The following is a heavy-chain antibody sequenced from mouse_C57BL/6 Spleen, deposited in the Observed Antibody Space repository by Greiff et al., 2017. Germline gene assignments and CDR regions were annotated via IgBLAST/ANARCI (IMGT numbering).Heavy chain of an antibody. CDR1: GFTFSDAW. J-gene: IGHJ4*01. CDR2: IRNKANNHAT. CDR3: TRHAMDY. V-gene: IGHV6-6*01. Sequence: EVKLVESGGGLVQPGGSMKLSCAASGFTFSDAWMDWVRQSPEKGLEWVGEIRNKANNHATYYAESVKGRFTISRDDSKSSVYLQMNSLRAEDTCIYYCTRHAMDYWGQGTSVTVSS.